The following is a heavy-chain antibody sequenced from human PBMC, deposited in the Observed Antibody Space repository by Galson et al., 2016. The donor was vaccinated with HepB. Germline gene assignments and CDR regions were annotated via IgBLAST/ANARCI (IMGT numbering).Heavy chain of an antibody. Sequence: SLRLSCAASGFTFSWFGMHWVRQAPGKGLEWVAAISYDGVAVILYDASDKYYADSVKGRFTISRDNAKNLLYLQMNSLRDEDTAVYYCARDRRHNYAFFDSWGQGTPITVSS. J-gene: IGHJ4*02. CDR3: ARDRRHNYAFFDS. CDR1: GFTFSWFG. D-gene: IGHD3-16*01. CDR2: ILYDASDK. V-gene: IGHV3-30*03.